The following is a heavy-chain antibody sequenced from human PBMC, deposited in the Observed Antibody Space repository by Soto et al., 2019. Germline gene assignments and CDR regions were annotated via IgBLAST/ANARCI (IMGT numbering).Heavy chain of an antibody. V-gene: IGHV1-46*01. Sequence: ASVKVSCKASGYTFTSYYMHWVRQAPGQGLEWMGIINASNGNTSYAQKFQGRVTITRDTSTSTAYMELSSLRSEDTAVYYCARGVVYAILYYYYMDVWGKGTTVTVSS. CDR3: ARGVVYAILYYYYMDV. CDR2: INASNGNT. J-gene: IGHJ6*03. D-gene: IGHD2-8*02. CDR1: GYTFTSYY.